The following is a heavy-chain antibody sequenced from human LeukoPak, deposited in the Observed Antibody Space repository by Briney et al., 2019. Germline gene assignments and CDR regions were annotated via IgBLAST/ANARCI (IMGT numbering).Heavy chain of an antibody. J-gene: IGHJ4*02. Sequence: PSETPSLTCTISGGPVSDYYWSWIRQSPGKGLEWIGYIYHTGSTSYSPSLKSRVTISADTSKNQFSLKLSSVTAADTAVYYCARGTRNGYSYGYSGYYFDYWGQGTLVTVSS. CDR2: IYHTGST. V-gene: IGHV4-59*02. D-gene: IGHD5-18*01. CDR1: GGPVSDYY. CDR3: ARGTRNGYSYGYSGYYFDY.